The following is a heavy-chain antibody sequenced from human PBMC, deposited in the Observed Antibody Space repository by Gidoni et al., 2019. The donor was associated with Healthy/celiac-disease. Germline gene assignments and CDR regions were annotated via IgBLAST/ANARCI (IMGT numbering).Heavy chain of an antibody. J-gene: IGHJ3*02. Sequence: QLQLQVSGPGLVKPSEPLSLTCTFSGGSISSSSYYWGWSRQPPGKGLEWIGSIYYSGSTYYNPSLKSRVTISVDTSKNQFSLKLSSVTAADTAVYYCASPGGSYDENDAFDIWGQGTMVTVSS. D-gene: IGHD1-26*01. CDR3: ASPGGSYDENDAFDI. V-gene: IGHV4-39*01. CDR2: IYYSGST. CDR1: GGSISSSSYY.